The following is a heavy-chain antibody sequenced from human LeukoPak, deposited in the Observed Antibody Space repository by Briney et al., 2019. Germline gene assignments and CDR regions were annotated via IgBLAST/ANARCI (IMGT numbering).Heavy chain of an antibody. Sequence: SETLSLTCTVSGGSISSHYWSWIRQPPGKGLEWIGYIYYSGSTNYNPSLKSRVTISVDTSKNQFSLKLSSVTAADTAVYYCARERRGLLDYWGQGTLVTVSS. CDR3: ARERRGLLDY. CDR2: IYYSGST. D-gene: IGHD2-15*01. CDR1: GGSISSHY. V-gene: IGHV4-59*11. J-gene: IGHJ4*02.